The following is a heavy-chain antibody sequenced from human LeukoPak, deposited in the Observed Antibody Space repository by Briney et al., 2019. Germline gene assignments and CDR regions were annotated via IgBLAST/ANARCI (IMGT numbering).Heavy chain of an antibody. CDR2: MNPNSGDT. CDR1: GYTFTSYD. D-gene: IGHD3-22*01. Sequence: ASVKVSCKASGYTFTSYDIHWVRQATGQGLEWMGWMNPNSGDTGYAQKFQGRVTLTRNTSISTAYMELSSLRSEDTAVYYCAVSGYNDYYYMYAWGKGTTVTVS. V-gene: IGHV1-8*03. CDR3: AVSGYNDYYYMYA. J-gene: IGHJ6*03.